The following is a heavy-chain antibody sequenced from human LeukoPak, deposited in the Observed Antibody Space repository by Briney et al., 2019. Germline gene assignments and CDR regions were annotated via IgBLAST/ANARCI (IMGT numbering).Heavy chain of an antibody. Sequence: SETLSLTCTVSGYSISSGYYWGWIRQPPGKGLEWIGSIYHSGSTYYNPSLKSRVTISVDTSKNQFSLKLTSVTAADTAVYYCARVSAIVGATTRFGYFDYWGQGTLVTVSS. CDR2: IYHSGST. CDR1: GYSISSGYY. V-gene: IGHV4-38-2*02. CDR3: ARVSAIVGATTRFGYFDY. D-gene: IGHD1-26*01. J-gene: IGHJ4*02.